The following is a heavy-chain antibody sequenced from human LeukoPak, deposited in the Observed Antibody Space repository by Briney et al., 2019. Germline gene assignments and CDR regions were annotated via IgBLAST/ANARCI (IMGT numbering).Heavy chain of an antibody. D-gene: IGHD3-22*01. CDR3: ASDPGYYDSSGYYRNYYGMDV. CDR1: GGSISSYY. CDR2: IYYSGST. Sequence: SETLSLTCAVSGGSISSYYWSWIRQPPGKGLEWIGYIYYSGSTNYNPSLKSRVTISVDTSRNQFSLKLSSVTAADTAVYYCASDPGYYDSSGYYRNYYGMDVWGQGTTVTVSS. J-gene: IGHJ6*02. V-gene: IGHV4-59*01.